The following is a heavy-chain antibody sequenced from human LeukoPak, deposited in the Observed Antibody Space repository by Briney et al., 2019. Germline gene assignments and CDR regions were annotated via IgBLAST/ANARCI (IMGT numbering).Heavy chain of an antibody. CDR2: ISYDGSNK. D-gene: IGHD4-17*01. CDR3: AKGDYGDYGDY. V-gene: IGHV3-30*02. CDR1: RFTFSTYG. Sequence: GGSLRLSCAASRFTFSTYGMHWVRQAPGKGLEWVSFISYDGSNKYYADTVKGRFTVSRDNSKSMLYLQMNSLRAEDTAVYYCAKGDYGDYGDYWGQGTLVTVSS. J-gene: IGHJ4*02.